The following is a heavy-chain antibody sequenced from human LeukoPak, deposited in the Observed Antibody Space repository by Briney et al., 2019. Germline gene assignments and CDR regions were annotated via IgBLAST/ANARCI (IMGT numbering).Heavy chain of an antibody. Sequence: GGSLRLSCAASGFTFSSYSMNWVRQAPGKGLEWVSSISSSSSYIYYADSVKGRFTISRDNAKNTLYLQMNSLRAEDTAVYYCAKHMHYDILTGYRFYYYYYGMDVWGQGTTVTVSS. CDR2: ISSSSSYI. CDR1: GFTFSSYS. CDR3: AKHMHYDILTGYRFYYYYYGMDV. D-gene: IGHD3-9*01. V-gene: IGHV3-21*04. J-gene: IGHJ6*02.